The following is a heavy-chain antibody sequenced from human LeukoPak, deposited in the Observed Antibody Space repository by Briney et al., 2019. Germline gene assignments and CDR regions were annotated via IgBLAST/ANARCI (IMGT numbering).Heavy chain of an antibody. CDR1: GFTFDDYA. CDR2: ISSSSSYI. CDR3: ARDLYYYDSSGYRTVFDY. J-gene: IGHJ4*02. V-gene: IGHV3-21*01. D-gene: IGHD3-22*01. Sequence: GRSLRLSCAASGFTFDDYAMHWVRQAPGKGLEWVSSISSSSSYIYYADSVKGRFTISRDNAKNSLYLQMNSLRAEDTAVYYCARDLYYYDSSGYRTVFDYWGQGTLVTVSS.